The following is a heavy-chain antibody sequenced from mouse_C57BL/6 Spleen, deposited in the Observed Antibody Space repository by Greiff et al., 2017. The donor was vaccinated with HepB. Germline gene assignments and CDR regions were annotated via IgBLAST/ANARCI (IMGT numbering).Heavy chain of an antibody. D-gene: IGHD1-1*01. CDR3: ARSTTVVAYYFDY. V-gene: IGHV1-53*01. J-gene: IGHJ2*01. Sequence: QVQLQQPGTELVKPGASVKLSCKASGYTFTSYWMHWVKQRPGQGLEWIGNINPSNGGTNYNEKFKSKATLTVDKSSSTAYMQLSSLTSEDSAVHYCARSTTVVAYYFDYWGQGTTLTVSS. CDR1: GYTFTSYW. CDR2: INPSNGGT.